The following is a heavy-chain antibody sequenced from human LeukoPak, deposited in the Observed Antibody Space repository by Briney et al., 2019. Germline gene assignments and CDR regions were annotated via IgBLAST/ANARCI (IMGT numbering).Heavy chain of an antibody. CDR1: GFTFSSYP. Sequence: GGSLRLSCAASGFTFSSYPMHWVRQAPGKGLECVALISYDGSNTYYAGSVKGRFTISRDNSKNTLYLQMNSLRTEDTAVYYCARPQYSTSWYEGIDYWGQGNLVTVSS. J-gene: IGHJ4*02. V-gene: IGHV3-30-3*01. CDR3: ARPQYSTSWYEGIDY. D-gene: IGHD6-13*01. CDR2: ISYDGSNT.